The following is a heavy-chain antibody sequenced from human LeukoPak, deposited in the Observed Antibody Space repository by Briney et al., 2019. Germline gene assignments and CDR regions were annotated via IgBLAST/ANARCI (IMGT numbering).Heavy chain of an antibody. CDR3: AKGLSYDSSSYYYLNY. Sequence: PGGSLRLSCAASGFTFSTYGMHWVRQAPGKGLEWVALILYDGNNKYYADSVKGRFTISRDNSKNTLYLQMNSLRAEDTAVYYCAKGLSYDSSSYYYLNYWGQGTLVTVSS. J-gene: IGHJ4*02. CDR2: ILYDGNNK. CDR1: GFTFSTYG. D-gene: IGHD3-22*01. V-gene: IGHV3-30*18.